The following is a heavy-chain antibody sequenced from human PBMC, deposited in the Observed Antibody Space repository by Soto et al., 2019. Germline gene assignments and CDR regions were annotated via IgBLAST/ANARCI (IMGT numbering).Heavy chain of an antibody. CDR3: ARETAWNYGWFDP. CDR1: GYTFTSYY. V-gene: IGHV1-46*03. D-gene: IGHD1-7*01. CDR2: INPSGGST. J-gene: IGHJ5*02. Sequence: GASVKVSCKASGYTFTSYYMHWVRQAPGQGLEWMGIINPSGGSTSYAQKFQGRVTMTRDTSTSTVYMELSSLRSDDTAVYYCARETAWNYGWFDPWGQGTLVTVSS.